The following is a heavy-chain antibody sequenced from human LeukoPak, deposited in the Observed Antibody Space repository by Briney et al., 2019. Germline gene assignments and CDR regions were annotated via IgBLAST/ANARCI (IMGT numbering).Heavy chain of an antibody. CDR3: ARATPPEDYGDAYYYYYMDV. CDR2: VYYSGST. J-gene: IGHJ6*03. Sequence: PSQTLSLTCTVSGGSISSGGYYWSWIRQHPGKGLEWIGYVYYSGSTYYNPSLKSRVTISVDTSKNQFSLKLSSVTAADTAVYYCARATPPEDYGDAYYYYYMDVWGKGTTVTVSS. D-gene: IGHD4-17*01. CDR1: GGSISSGGYY. V-gene: IGHV4-31*03.